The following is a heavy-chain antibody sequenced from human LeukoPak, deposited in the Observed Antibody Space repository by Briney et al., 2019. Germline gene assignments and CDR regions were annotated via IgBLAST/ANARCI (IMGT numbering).Heavy chain of an antibody. Sequence: PGGSLRLSCAASGFTVSSNYMSWGRQAPGRGLEWVSVIYSGGSTYYADSVKGRFTISRDNSKNTLYLQMSSLRAEDTALYYCARRHRDSWSFDYWGQGTLVTVSA. CDR3: ARRHRDSWSFDY. CDR2: IYSGGST. D-gene: IGHD4-11*01. V-gene: IGHV3-66*02. J-gene: IGHJ4*02. CDR1: GFTVSSNY.